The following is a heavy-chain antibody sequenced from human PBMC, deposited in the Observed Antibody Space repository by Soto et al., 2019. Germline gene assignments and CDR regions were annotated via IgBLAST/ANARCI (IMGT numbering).Heavy chain of an antibody. CDR2: MNPNSGNT. Sequence: QVQLVQSGAEVKKPGASVKVSCKASGYTFTSYNINWVRLATGQGLEWMGWMNPNSGNTGYAQKFQDRGTMTSDNSISTAYMELSSLRSEDTAVYYCARGREYSSVQRAYWGQGTLVTVSS. D-gene: IGHD3-22*01. CDR3: ARGREYSSVQRAY. V-gene: IGHV1-8*01. CDR1: GYTFTSYN. J-gene: IGHJ4*02.